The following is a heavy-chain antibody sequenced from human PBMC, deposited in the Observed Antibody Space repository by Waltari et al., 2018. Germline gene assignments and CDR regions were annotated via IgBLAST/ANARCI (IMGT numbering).Heavy chain of an antibody. D-gene: IGHD6-6*01. V-gene: IGHV4-34*01. CDR3: ARFPPSIAARRRGGVFDY. CDR2: INHSGST. CDR1: GGSFSGYY. Sequence: QVQLQQWGAGLLKPSETLSLTCAVYGGSFSGYYWSWIRQPPGKGLEWIGEINHSGSTNYNPSLKSRVTIAVDTSKNQFSRKLSSVTAADTAVYYCARFPPSIAARRRGGVFDYWGQGTLVTVSS. J-gene: IGHJ4*02.